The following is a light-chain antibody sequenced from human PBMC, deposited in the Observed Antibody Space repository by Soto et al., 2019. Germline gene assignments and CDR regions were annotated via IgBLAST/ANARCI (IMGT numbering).Light chain of an antibody. CDR3: MQVTQFPYT. CDR2: KTS. V-gene: IGKV2-24*01. Sequence: DIVMTQTPLSSPVTLGQPASISCRSSQSLVHRDGNTYLSWLQQRPGQPPRLLVYKTSNRFSGVPDRFSGSGAGTDFTLKISRVEAEDVVVYYCMQVTQFPYTFGQGTKLEIK. CDR1: QSLVHRDGNTY. J-gene: IGKJ2*01.